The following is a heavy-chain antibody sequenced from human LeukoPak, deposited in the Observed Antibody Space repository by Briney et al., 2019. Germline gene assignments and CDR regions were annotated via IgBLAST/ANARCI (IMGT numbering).Heavy chain of an antibody. V-gene: IGHV4-39*01. Sequence: SGTLSLTCTVSGVSISSSSYYWGWIRQPPGKGLEWIGSIYYSGSTYYNPSLKSRVTISVDTSKNQFSLKLSSVTAADTAVYYCARLYKYAFDIWGQGTMVTVSS. CDR2: IYYSGST. CDR3: ARLYKYAFDI. CDR1: GVSISSSSYY. J-gene: IGHJ3*02. D-gene: IGHD2-8*01.